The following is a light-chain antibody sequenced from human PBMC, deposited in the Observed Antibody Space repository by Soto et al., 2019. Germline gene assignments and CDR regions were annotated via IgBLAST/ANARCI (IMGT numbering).Light chain of an antibody. V-gene: IGKV1-33*01. Sequence: DIQMTQSPSSLSASVGDRVTITCQASQDISNFLNWYQQKSGKPPKLLIYDASNLETGVPPRFSGVGSGTEFALTISSLQPEDVATYYCQQYDDLPSTFGGGTKVEV. J-gene: IGKJ4*01. CDR3: QQYDDLPST. CDR1: QDISNF. CDR2: DAS.